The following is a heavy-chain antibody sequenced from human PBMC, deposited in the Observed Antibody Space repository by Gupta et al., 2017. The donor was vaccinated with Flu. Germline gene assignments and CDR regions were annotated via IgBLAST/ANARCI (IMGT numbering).Heavy chain of an antibody. Sequence: QVQLQESGPGLVKPSETLSLACTIPGASISSSYWSWIRQPPGKGLEWIVYIYDSGSTNYNPSLKSRVTISVDTSKNQFSLKLSSVTAADTAVYYCARDRKGSDYYYYYMDVWGKGTTVTVSS. CDR1: GASISSSY. CDR3: ARDRKGSDYYYYYMDV. V-gene: IGHV4-59*01. CDR2: IYDSGST. J-gene: IGHJ6*03.